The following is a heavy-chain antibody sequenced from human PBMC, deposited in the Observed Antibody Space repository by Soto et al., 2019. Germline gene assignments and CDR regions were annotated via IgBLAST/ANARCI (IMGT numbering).Heavy chain of an antibody. CDR1: GGSISSSSYY. CDR2: IYYSGST. V-gene: IGHV4-39*01. Sequence: PSETLSLTCTVSGGSISSSSYYWGWIRQPPGKGLEWIGSIYYSGSTYYNPSLKSRVTISVDTSKNQFSLKLSSVTAADTAVYYCARARGYYDYWGQGTLVTVSS. D-gene: IGHD3-10*01. J-gene: IGHJ4*02. CDR3: ARARGYYDY.